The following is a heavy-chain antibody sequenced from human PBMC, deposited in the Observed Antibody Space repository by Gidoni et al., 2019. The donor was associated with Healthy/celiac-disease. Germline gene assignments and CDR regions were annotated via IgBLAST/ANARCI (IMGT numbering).Heavy chain of an antibody. D-gene: IGHD2-21*02. CDR1: GGSITSSSYY. J-gene: IGHJ4*02. V-gene: IGHV4-39*01. Sequence: QLQLQESGPGLVKPSETLSRTCPVSGGSITSSSYYWGWIRQPPGKGLEWIGSIYYSGSTYYNPSLKSRVTISVDTSKNQFSLKLSSVTAADTAVYYCARVKSDCGGDCYALFDYWGQGTLVTVSS. CDR2: IYYSGST. CDR3: ARVKSDCGGDCYALFDY.